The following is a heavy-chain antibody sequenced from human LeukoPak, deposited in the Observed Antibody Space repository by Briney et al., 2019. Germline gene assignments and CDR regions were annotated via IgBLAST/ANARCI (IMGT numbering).Heavy chain of an antibody. CDR2: IIPIFGTA. V-gene: IGHV1-69*06. D-gene: IGHD6-19*01. CDR3: ARGHSSGWYSAFDI. CDR1: GGIFSSYA. Sequence: ASVKVSCKASGGIFSSYAISWVRQAPGQGLEWVGGIIPIFGTANYAQKFQGRVTITADKSTSTAYMELSSLRSEDTAVYYCARGHSSGWYSAFDIWGQGTMVTVPS. J-gene: IGHJ3*02.